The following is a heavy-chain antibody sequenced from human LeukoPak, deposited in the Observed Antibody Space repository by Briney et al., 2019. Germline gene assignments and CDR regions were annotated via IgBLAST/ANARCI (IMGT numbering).Heavy chain of an antibody. CDR2: IRYDGSNK. Sequence: PGGSLRLSCAASGFTFSSYGMHWVRQAPGKGLEWVAFIRYDGSNKYYADSVKGRFTISRDNSKNTLYPQMNSLRAEDMAVYYCAMTANFDYWGQGTLVTVSS. D-gene: IGHD2-21*02. J-gene: IGHJ4*02. CDR3: AMTANFDY. V-gene: IGHV3-30*02. CDR1: GFTFSSYG.